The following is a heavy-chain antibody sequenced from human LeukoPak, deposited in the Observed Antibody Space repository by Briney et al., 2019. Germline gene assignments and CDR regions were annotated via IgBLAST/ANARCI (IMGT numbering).Heavy chain of an antibody. CDR2: ISYDGSNK. Sequence: GRSLRLSCAASGFTFSSYGMHWVRQAPGKGLEWGAVISYDGSNKYYADSVKGRFTISRDNSKNTLYLQMNSLRAEDTAVYYCAKTRGYSYGRGFDYWGQGTLVTVSS. CDR1: GFTFSSYG. CDR3: AKTRGYSYGRGFDY. D-gene: IGHD5-18*01. V-gene: IGHV3-30*18. J-gene: IGHJ4*02.